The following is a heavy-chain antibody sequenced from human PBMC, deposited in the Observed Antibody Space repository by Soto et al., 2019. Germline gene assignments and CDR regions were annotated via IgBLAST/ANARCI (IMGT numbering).Heavy chain of an antibody. CDR2: IYQTGTT. J-gene: IGHJ3*01. D-gene: IGHD3-16*01. Sequence: QVQLQESGPGLVKPSGTLSLTCTVSGASISAGHWGSWVRQSPGKGLEWIGEIYQTGTTDYNPSLKSRVFIAVDTSKNQFSLNLRSVTAADTSLYYCARDRGTTMTGDAFDVWGRGTMVTVSS. CDR1: GASISAGHW. CDR3: ARDRGTTMTGDAFDV. V-gene: IGHV4-4*02.